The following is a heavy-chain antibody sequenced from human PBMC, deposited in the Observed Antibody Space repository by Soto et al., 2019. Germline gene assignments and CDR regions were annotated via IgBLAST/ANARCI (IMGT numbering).Heavy chain of an antibody. J-gene: IGHJ6*02. Sequence: PVGSLRLSCAASGFTFSSYWMSWVRQAPGKGLEWVANIKQDGSEKYYVDSVKGRFTISRDNAKNSLYLQMNSLRAEDTAVYYCVGDYGDYYYYGMDVWGQGTTVTVSS. V-gene: IGHV3-7*01. CDR2: IKQDGSEK. D-gene: IGHD4-17*01. CDR3: VGDYGDYYYYGMDV. CDR1: GFTFSSYW.